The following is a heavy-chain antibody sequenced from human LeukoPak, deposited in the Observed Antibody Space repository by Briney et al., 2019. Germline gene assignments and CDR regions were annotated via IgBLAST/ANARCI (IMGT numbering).Heavy chain of an antibody. Sequence: ASVKISCKASGYTFTGYYTHWVRQAPGQGLEWMGWINPNSGGTNYAQKFQGRVTMTRDTSISTAYMELSRLRSDDTAVYYCARVGYCSSTSCYTFDYWGQGTLVTVSS. CDR3: ARVGYCSSTSCYTFDY. CDR1: GYTFTGYY. CDR2: INPNSGGT. J-gene: IGHJ4*02. V-gene: IGHV1-2*02. D-gene: IGHD2-2*02.